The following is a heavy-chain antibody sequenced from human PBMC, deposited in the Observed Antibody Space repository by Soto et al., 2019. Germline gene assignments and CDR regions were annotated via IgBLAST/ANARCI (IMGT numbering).Heavy chain of an antibody. D-gene: IGHD4-17*01. CDR3: AKATITENRTVTTGGGAFDI. Sequence: EVQLVESGGGLVQPGRCLRLSCAASGFTFDDYAMHWVRQAPGKGLEWVSGISWTSGSIGYADSVKGRFTISRDNAKNSLYLQMNSLRAEDTALYYCAKATITENRTVTTGGGAFDIWGQGTMVTVSS. V-gene: IGHV3-9*01. CDR2: ISWTSGSI. CDR1: GFTFDDYA. J-gene: IGHJ3*02.